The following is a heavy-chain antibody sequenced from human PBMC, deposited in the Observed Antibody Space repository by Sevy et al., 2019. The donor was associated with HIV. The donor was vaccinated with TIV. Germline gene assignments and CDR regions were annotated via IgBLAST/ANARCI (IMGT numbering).Heavy chain of an antibody. Sequence: GGSLRLSCAASGFTFNNYWMTWVRQATGKGLEWVANIKQDGSDKYYMESVKGRFNISRDNTKNSLYLQLNSLRAEDTAVYYCARRWDYWGQMGYWGQGTLVTVSS. D-gene: IGHD7-27*01. CDR2: IKQDGSDK. CDR1: GFTFNNYW. CDR3: ARRWDYWGQMGY. V-gene: IGHV3-7*03. J-gene: IGHJ4*02.